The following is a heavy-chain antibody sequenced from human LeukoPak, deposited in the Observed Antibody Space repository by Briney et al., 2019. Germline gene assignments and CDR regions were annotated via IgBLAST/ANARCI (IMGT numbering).Heavy chain of an antibody. CDR2: ISSSGSTI. CDR1: GFTFSSYE. V-gene: IGHV3-48*03. D-gene: IGHD3-10*02. Sequence: HPGGSLRLSCAASGFTFSSYEMNWVRQAPGKGLEWVSYISSSGSTIYYADSVKGRFTISRDNAKNSLYLQMNSLRAEDTTVYYCAELGITMIGGVWGKGTTVTISS. CDR3: AELGITMIGGV. J-gene: IGHJ6*04.